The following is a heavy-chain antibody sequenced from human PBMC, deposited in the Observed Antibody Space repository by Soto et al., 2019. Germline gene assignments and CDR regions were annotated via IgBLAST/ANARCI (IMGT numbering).Heavy chain of an antibody. D-gene: IGHD3-22*01. Sequence: EVQLLESGGGLVQPGGSLRLSCAASGFTFSTFVMSWVRQAPGKGLEWVSGITGSGGRTYYAESVKGRFTISRDNSKNTLKQPLNSLRVDDTAVDSCAKYPGRRYSYARSRSLGVDSWGQGTLVTVSS. CDR2: ITGSGGRT. CDR1: GFTFSTFV. J-gene: IGHJ4*02. V-gene: IGHV3-23*01. CDR3: AKYPGRRYSYARSRSLGVDS.